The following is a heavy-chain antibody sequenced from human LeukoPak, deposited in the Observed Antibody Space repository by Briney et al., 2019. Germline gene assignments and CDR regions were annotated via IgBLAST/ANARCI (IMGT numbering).Heavy chain of an antibody. V-gene: IGHV4-31*03. CDR2: IFYSGST. Sequence: PSETLSLTCSVSGCSISSGYYYWSWIRQHPGRGLEWIGYIFYSGSTYYNPSLKSRLIISADTSQNQFSLRLTSVTAADTAVYYCARAQMTVAGTFLDFDPWGQGTLVTVSS. J-gene: IGHJ5*02. CDR3: ARAQMTVAGTFLDFDP. D-gene: IGHD6-19*01. CDR1: GCSISSGYYY.